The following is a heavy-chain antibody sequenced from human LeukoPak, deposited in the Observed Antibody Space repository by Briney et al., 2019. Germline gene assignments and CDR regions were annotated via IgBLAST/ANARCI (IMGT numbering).Heavy chain of an antibody. CDR1: GGSISSGGYY. D-gene: IGHD4-17*01. CDR2: IYYSGST. V-gene: IGHV4-31*03. CDR3: ARESRDDYGDSCLDY. J-gene: IGHJ4*02. Sequence: SETLSLTCTVSGGSISSGGYYWSWIRQHPGKGLEWIGYIYYSGSTYYNPSLKSRVTISVDTPKNQFSLNLSSVTAADTAVYYCARESRDDYGDSCLDYWGQGTLVTVS.